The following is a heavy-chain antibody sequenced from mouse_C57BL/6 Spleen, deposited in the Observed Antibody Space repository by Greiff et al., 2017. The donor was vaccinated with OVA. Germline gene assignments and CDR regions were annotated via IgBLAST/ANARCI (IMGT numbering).Heavy chain of an antibody. CDR1: GYTFTNYW. V-gene: IGHV1-63*01. Sequence: QVQLKESGAELVRPGTSVKMSCKASGYTFTNYWIGWAKQRPGHGLEWIGDIYPGGGYTNYNEKFKGKATLTADKSSSTAYMQFSSLTSEDSAIYYCARSAQATAMDYWGQGTSVTVSS. J-gene: IGHJ4*01. D-gene: IGHD3-2*02. CDR3: ARSAQATAMDY. CDR2: IYPGGGYT.